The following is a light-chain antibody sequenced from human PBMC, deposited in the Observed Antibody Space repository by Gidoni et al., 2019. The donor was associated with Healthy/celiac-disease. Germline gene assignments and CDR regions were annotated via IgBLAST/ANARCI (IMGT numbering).Light chain of an antibody. CDR1: SSNIGNHA. J-gene: IGLJ3*02. CDR3: AAWDDSLNGQV. CDR2: YDD. Sequence: QSVMTQPPSVHEAPRQRVTISCSGSSSNIGNHAVNWYQQLPGKAPKLLIYYDDLLPSGGSDRFSGSKSCTSASLAISGLQSEDEADYYCAAWDDSLNGQVFGGGTKLTVL. V-gene: IGLV1-36*01.